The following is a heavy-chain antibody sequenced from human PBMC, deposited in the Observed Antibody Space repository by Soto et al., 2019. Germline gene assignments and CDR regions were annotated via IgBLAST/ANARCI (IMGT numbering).Heavy chain of an antibody. CDR3: ARGAKGAYYVDV. V-gene: IGHV3-74*01. J-gene: IGHJ6*03. CDR1: GFTFSDFW. D-gene: IGHD2-21*01. CDR2: IKSDGGST. Sequence: EVQLVESGGGLVQPGGSLRLSCAASGFTFSDFWLHWVRQTPGKGLVWVSRIKSDGGSTNYADSVKGRFTISRDNAKNTVYLQMDSLRAEDTAVYYCARGAKGAYYVDVWGNGTTVTVSS.